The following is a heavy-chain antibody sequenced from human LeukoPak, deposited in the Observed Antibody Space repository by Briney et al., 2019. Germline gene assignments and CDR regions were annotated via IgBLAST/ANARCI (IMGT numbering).Heavy chain of an antibody. D-gene: IGHD4-17*01. CDR2: INPSGGST. CDR3: ARRDYGDYLIDY. Sequence: ASVKVSCKASGYTFTSYYMHWVRQAPGQGLEWMGIINPSGGSTSYAQKFQGRVTMTRDTSTSTVYMQLSSLRSEDTAVYYCARRDYGDYLIDYWGQGTLVTVSS. CDR1: GYTFTSYY. J-gene: IGHJ4*02. V-gene: IGHV1-46*01.